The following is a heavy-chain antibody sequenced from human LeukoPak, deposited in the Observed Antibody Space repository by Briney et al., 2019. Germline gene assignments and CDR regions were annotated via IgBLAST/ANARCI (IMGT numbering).Heavy chain of an antibody. CDR3: TIAIGAPYYDFWSGYYDYYYGMDV. V-gene: IGHV3-15*01. Sequence: RPGGSLRLSCAASGFTFSNAWMSWVRQAPGKGLEWVGRIKSKTDGGTTDYAAPVKGRFTISRDDSKNTLYLQMNSLKTEDTAVYYCTIAIGAPYYDFWSGYYDYYYGMDVRGQGTTVTVSS. D-gene: IGHD3-3*01. CDR2: IKSKTDGGTT. J-gene: IGHJ6*02. CDR1: GFTFSNAW.